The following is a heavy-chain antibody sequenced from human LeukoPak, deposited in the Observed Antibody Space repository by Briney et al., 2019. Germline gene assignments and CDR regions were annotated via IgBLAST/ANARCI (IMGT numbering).Heavy chain of an antibody. CDR3: ARDQDYYDSSGYYRPSPFDY. J-gene: IGHJ4*02. D-gene: IGHD3-22*01. Sequence: SVKVSCKASGGTFSSYAISWVRQAAGQGVEWMGRIIPILGIANYAQKFQGRVTITADKSTSTAYMELSSLRSEDTAVYYCARDQDYYDSSGYYRPSPFDYWGQGTLVTVSS. V-gene: IGHV1-69*04. CDR1: GGTFSSYA. CDR2: IIPILGIA.